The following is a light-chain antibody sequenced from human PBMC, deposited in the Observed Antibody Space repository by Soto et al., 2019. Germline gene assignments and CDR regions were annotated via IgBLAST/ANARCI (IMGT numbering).Light chain of an antibody. Sequence: ELVLTQSPATLSLSPGERATLSCRASQSVSGYSAWYQQKPGQAPRLLIYDTSNRATGIPARFSGSGSGTDFTLNISGLEPEDFAFYYCQQRSNWQYTFGLGTRLEIK. CDR3: QQRSNWQYT. V-gene: IGKV3-11*01. CDR1: QSVSGY. CDR2: DTS. J-gene: IGKJ2*01.